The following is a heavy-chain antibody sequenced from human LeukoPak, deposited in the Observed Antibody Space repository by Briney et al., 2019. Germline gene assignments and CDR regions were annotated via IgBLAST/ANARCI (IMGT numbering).Heavy chain of an antibody. Sequence: PGGSLRLSCAASGFTFSSYGMHWVRQAPGKGLEWVAFIRYDGSNKYYADSVKGRFTISRDNSKNTLYLQMNSLRAEDTAVYYCANFSPLVGATEPLLDYWGQGTLVTVSS. CDR2: IRYDGSNK. CDR1: GFTFSSYG. V-gene: IGHV3-30*02. D-gene: IGHD1-26*01. J-gene: IGHJ4*02. CDR3: ANFSPLVGATEPLLDY.